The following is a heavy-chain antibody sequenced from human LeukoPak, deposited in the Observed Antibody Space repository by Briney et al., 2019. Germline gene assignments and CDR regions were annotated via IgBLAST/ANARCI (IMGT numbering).Heavy chain of an antibody. J-gene: IGHJ3*02. D-gene: IGHD2-15*01. Sequence: PGGSLRLSCAASGFTFSTYAMSWVRRAPGKGLEWVSTISGGGGSTYYADSVKGRFTISRDNSKNTLYLQMNSLRAEDSAVYYCAKERYCSGDTCFVNAFDIWGQGTMVTVSS. CDR1: GFTFSTYA. CDR3: AKERYCSGDTCFVNAFDI. V-gene: IGHV3-23*01. CDR2: ISGGGGST.